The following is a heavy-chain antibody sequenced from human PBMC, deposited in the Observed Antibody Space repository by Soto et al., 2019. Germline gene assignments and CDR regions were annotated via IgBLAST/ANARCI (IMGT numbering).Heavy chain of an antibody. V-gene: IGHV4-59*08. Sequence: SETLSLTCTVSGGSLSTYDWSWIRQPPGKGLEWIGYIYYSGSTNYNPSLKSRVTISVDTSKNQFSLKLSSVTAADTAVYYCARLYGLDAFDIWGQGTMVTVSS. J-gene: IGHJ3*02. CDR3: ARLYGLDAFDI. D-gene: IGHD3-16*02. CDR2: IYYSGST. CDR1: GGSLSTYD.